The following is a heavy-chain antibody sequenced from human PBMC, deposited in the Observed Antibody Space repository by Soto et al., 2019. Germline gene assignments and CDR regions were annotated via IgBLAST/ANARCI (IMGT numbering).Heavy chain of an antibody. D-gene: IGHD7-27*01. CDR2: INSDGSST. CDR1: GFTFSSYW. J-gene: IGHJ5*02. V-gene: IGHV3-74*01. Sequence: GGSLRLSCAASGFTFSSYWMHWVRQTPGKGLVWVSHINSDGSSTSYADSVKGRFTISRDNAKNTLYLQMNSLRAEDTAVYYCTRDSNLGFDPWGRGTLVTVSS. CDR3: TRDSNLGFDP.